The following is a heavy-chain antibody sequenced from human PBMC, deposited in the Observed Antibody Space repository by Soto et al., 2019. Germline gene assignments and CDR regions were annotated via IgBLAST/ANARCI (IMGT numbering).Heavy chain of an antibody. CDR2: MNPNSGNT. V-gene: IGHV1-8*01. CDR1: GYTFTSYD. D-gene: IGHD6-6*01. CDR3: ASTSRPGLWYAFDI. Sequence: ASVKVSCKTSGYTFTSYDINWVRQATGQGLEWMGWMNPNSGNTGYAQKFQGRVTMTRNTSISTAYMELSSLRSEDTAVYYCASTSRPGLWYAFDIWDQGTMVTVSS. J-gene: IGHJ3*02.